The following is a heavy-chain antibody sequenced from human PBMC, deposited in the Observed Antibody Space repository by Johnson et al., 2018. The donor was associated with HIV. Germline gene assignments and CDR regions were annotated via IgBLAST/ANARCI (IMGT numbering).Heavy chain of an antibody. V-gene: IGHV3-11*04. CDR3: ARDRSYYESSAPLGAAFDI. D-gene: IGHD3-22*01. CDR1: GFTFSDYY. CDR2: ISSSGSTI. Sequence: QVQLVESGGGLVKPGGSLRLSCAASGFTFSDYYMSWIRQAPGKGLEWVSYISSSGSTIYYADSVKGRFTISRDNAKNSLYLQMNSLRAEDTAVYYCARDRSYYESSAPLGAAFDIWGQGTMVTVSS. J-gene: IGHJ3*02.